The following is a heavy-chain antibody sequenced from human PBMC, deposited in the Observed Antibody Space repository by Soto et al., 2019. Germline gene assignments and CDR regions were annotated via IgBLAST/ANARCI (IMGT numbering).Heavy chain of an antibody. CDR1: GYTFSTSG. CDR2: ISTYKGDT. Sequence: QVQLVQSGAEVRKPGASVKVSCKASGYTFSTSGMSWLRQAPGQGLEWMGWISTYKGDTNDAPKFQDRVTMTSDTSTSTVSMELRSLRSDDTAVYYCARAGAAPYYYYGMDVWGQGTRVTVSS. J-gene: IGHJ6*02. D-gene: IGHD2-15*01. CDR3: ARAGAAPYYYYGMDV. V-gene: IGHV1-18*01.